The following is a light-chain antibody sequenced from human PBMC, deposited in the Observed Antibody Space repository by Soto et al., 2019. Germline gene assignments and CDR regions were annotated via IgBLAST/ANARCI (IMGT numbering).Light chain of an antibody. CDR1: RSVLYSSNNKNY. CDR2: WAS. CDR3: QQYYTTPLT. J-gene: IGKJ4*01. Sequence: DIVMTQSPDSLAVSLGERATINCKSSRSVLYSSNNKNYLAWYQQQPGQPPKLLIYWASIRESGVPDRFSGSGSGREFTLTISSLQAEDGAVYYCQQYYTTPLTFGGGTKVEIK. V-gene: IGKV4-1*01.